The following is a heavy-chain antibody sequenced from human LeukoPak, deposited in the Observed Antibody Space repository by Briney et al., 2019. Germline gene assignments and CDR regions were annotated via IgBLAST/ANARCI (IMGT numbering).Heavy chain of an antibody. Sequence: GGSLRLSCAASGFTFTTYVTSWVRQAPGKGLEWVSSISGSESTTYYADSVNGRFTISRDNSKNTLFLQMNSLRAEDTAVYYCAKGADYYHGSGSSFFDYWGQGTLVTVSS. CDR3: AKGADYYHGSGSSFFDY. CDR1: GFTFTTYV. J-gene: IGHJ4*02. D-gene: IGHD3-10*01. CDR2: ISGSESTT. V-gene: IGHV3-23*01.